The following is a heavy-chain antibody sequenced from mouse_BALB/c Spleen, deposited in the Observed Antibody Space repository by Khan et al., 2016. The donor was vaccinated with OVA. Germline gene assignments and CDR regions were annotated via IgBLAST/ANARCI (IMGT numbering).Heavy chain of an antibody. V-gene: IGHV5-6*01. CDR3: TRLAYYYDSEGFAY. D-gene: IGHD1-1*01. CDR1: GFTFSTYG. J-gene: IGHJ3*01. Sequence: EVQRVESGGDLVKPGGSLKLSCAASGFTFSTYGMSWVRQAPDKRLEWVATVSTGGSYTYYPDSVKGRFTISRDNAKNTLYLQMSGLRYEDTAMFYCTRLAYYYDSEGFAYWGQGTLVTVSA. CDR2: VSTGGSYT.